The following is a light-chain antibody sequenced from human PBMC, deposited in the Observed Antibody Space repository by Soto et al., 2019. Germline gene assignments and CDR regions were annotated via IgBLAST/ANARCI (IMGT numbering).Light chain of an antibody. CDR1: QYVGTR. Sequence: EIVLTQSPATLSSSPGETATLSCRASQYVGTRLAWYQHKPGQAPRLLIYYTSNRATGIPARFSGSGSGTDFTLTISSLEHEDFAIYYCHQRQSWPRTFGQGTKVAIK. J-gene: IGKJ1*01. CDR3: HQRQSWPRT. CDR2: YTS. V-gene: IGKV3-11*01.